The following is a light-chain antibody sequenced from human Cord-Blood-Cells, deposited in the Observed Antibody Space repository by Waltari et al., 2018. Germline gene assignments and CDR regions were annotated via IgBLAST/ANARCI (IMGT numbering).Light chain of an antibody. Sequence: EIVLTQSPATLSFSPGERATLSCRASQSVSSYLAWYQQKPGKAPRLLIYDASNRATGIPARFSGSGSGTDFTLTISSLEPEDFAVYYCQQRINWPLTFGGGTKVEIK. V-gene: IGKV3-11*01. CDR3: QQRINWPLT. J-gene: IGKJ4*01. CDR2: DAS. CDR1: QSVSSY.